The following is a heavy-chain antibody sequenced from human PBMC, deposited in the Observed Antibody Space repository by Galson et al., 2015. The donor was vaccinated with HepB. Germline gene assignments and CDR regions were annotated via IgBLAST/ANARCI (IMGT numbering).Heavy chain of an antibody. V-gene: IGHV1-2*02. J-gene: IGHJ4*02. CDR2: TNPNSGGT. Sequence: SVKVSCKASGYTFTAYFIHWVRQAPGQGLEWMGWTNPNSGGTNYAQKFQGRVTMTRDTSINTAYMELSRLRSDDTAVYYCARDPNYSSTWPPDYWGQGTLVTVSS. CDR3: ARDPNYSSTWPPDY. D-gene: IGHD6-13*01. CDR1: GYTFTAYF.